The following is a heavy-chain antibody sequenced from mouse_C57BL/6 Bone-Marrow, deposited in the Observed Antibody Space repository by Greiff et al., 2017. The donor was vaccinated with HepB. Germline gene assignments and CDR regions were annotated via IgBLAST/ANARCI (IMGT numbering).Heavy chain of an antibody. D-gene: IGHD1-1*01. J-gene: IGHJ1*03. CDR3: TTSGYGSSFDWYFDV. V-gene: IGHV14-4*01. CDR1: GFNIKDDY. Sequence: EVKLQESGAELVRPGASVKLSCTASGFNIKDDYMHWVKQRPEQGLEWIGWIDPENGDTEYASKFQGKATITADTSSNTAYLQLSSLTSEDTAVYYCTTSGYGSSFDWYFDVWGTGTTVTVSS. CDR2: IDPENGDT.